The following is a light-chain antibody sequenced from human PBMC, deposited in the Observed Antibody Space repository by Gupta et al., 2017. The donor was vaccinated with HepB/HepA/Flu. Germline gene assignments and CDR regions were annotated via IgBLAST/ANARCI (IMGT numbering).Light chain of an antibody. V-gene: IGKV3-15*01. Sequence: EIVLTQSPVTLSVSPGETATLYCRACQSSSANLAWYQQRPGQAHRLLVYGISTRASAIPARFSGSGSGTEFTLSISNLQSEDSALYFCQQDNSWPLTFGGGTQVEI. CDR2: GIS. CDR3: QQDNSWPLT. J-gene: IGKJ4*01. CDR1: QSSSAN.